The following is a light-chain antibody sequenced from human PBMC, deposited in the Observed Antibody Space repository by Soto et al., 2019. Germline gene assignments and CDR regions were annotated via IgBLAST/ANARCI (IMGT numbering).Light chain of an antibody. CDR3: QLSYITPLT. CDR2: AAS. V-gene: IGKV1-39*01. Sequence: DVHLTQSQSSLHASVGDRITITCRATENIANYLNWYQQTPGKAPKLLIPAASTLHSGVPSRFSGGGSGTEFTLTITGLQPQDFATDACQLSYITPLTLGQGTKFEV. J-gene: IGKJ1*01. CDR1: ENIANY.